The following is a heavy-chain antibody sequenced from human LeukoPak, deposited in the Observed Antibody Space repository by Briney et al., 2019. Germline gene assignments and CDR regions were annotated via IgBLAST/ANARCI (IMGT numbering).Heavy chain of an antibody. Sequence: GGSLRLSCAASGFTFSSYSMNWVRQAPGKGLEWVSSISSSSSYIYYADSVKGRFTISRDNAKNSLYLQMNGLRAEDTAVYYCARGYSGSEVFDYWGQGTLVTVSS. CDR1: GFTFSSYS. J-gene: IGHJ4*02. V-gene: IGHV3-21*01. CDR3: ARGYSGSEVFDY. D-gene: IGHD5-12*01. CDR2: ISSSSSYI.